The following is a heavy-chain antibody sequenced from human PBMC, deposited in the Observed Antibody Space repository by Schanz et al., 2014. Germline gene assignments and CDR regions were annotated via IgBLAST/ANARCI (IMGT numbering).Heavy chain of an antibody. D-gene: IGHD3-10*01. CDR1: GYTLTSYG. V-gene: IGHV1-18*01. CDR3: ATNSPFRMVRGSNAFDA. CDR2: ISAYNGNT. J-gene: IGHJ3*01. Sequence: QVQLVQSGAEVKKPGASVKVSCKASGYTLTSYGISWVRQAPGQGLEWMGWISAYNGNTKYPQKLQGRVTMTTDTSTSTAYMELSGLRSGDTAVYYCATNSPFRMVRGSNAFDAWGQGTMVTVSS.